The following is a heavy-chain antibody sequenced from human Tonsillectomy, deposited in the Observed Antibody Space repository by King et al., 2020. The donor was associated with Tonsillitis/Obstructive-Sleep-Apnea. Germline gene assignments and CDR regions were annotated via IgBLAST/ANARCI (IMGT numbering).Heavy chain of an antibody. CDR3: AKTYSGWYGGD. V-gene: IGHV3-7*01. D-gene: IGHD6-19*01. Sequence: VQLVESGGGLVQPGGSLRLSCEASGFTFRRSWMSWVRQVPGKGLEWVANIKEGGSEKYYVDSVKGRFIISRDDAKNTVFLQMNSLRAEDTAVYYCAKTYSGWYGGDWGQGTLVTVSP. CDR1: GFTFRRSW. J-gene: IGHJ4*02. CDR2: IKEGGSEK.